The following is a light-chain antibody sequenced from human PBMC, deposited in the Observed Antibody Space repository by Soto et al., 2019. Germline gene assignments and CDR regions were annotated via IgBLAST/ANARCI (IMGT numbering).Light chain of an antibody. CDR3: QQYNSWLDT. CDR2: DAS. Sequence: DIQMTQSPSSLSASIGDRVTITCRASQSISSYLKWFQQKPGEAPKLLIQDASSLQSGVPSRFSGSGSGTDFTLTISSLQPDDFATYYCQQYNSWLDTFGQGTKVELK. CDR1: QSISSY. V-gene: IGKV1-16*01. J-gene: IGKJ2*01.